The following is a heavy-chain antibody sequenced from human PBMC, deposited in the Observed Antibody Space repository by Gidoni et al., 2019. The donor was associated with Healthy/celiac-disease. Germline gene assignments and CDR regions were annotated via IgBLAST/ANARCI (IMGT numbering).Heavy chain of an antibody. Sequence: QVQLVESVGGVVQPGRSLRLSCAASGFPFSSYAMDWVRQAPGKGLEWVAVISYDGSNKYYADSVKGRFTISRDNSKNTLYLQMNSLRAEDTAVYYCARGYSSSLWNYFDYWGQGTLVTVSS. CDR3: ARGYSSSLWNYFDY. CDR1: GFPFSSYA. D-gene: IGHD6-6*01. CDR2: ISYDGSNK. J-gene: IGHJ4*02. V-gene: IGHV3-30-3*01.